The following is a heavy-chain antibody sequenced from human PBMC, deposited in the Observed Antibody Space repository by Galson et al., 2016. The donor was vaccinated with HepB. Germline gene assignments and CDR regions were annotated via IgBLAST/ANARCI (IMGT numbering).Heavy chain of an antibody. CDR2: IFHSGST. Sequence: TLSLTCTVSAGSITSGSYYWSWIRQYPGKGLEWIGHIFHSGSTTYNPSLKSRTTISIDTSENQFSLKLTSVTPADTAVYYCARVRSTAIVITYGGVNWFDSWGPGTLVTVSS. CDR3: ARVRSTAIVITYGGVNWFDS. J-gene: IGHJ5*01. D-gene: IGHD3-16*01. V-gene: IGHV4-31*03. CDR1: AGSITSGSYY.